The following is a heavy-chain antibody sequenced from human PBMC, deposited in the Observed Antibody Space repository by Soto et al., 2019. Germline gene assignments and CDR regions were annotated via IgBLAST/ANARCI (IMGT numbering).Heavy chain of an antibody. CDR3: ARGFRASGSTIDH. V-gene: IGHV1-3*01. Sequence: ASVKVSCKASGYTFTNYALHWVRRAPGQSLEWMGWINAGNGNAKYSQKFQGRVTITRDTSASTAYMELGTLRSGDTAVYYCARGFRASGSTIDHWRQGTLVTVSS. D-gene: IGHD3-10*01. CDR2: INAGNGNA. CDR1: GYTFTNYA. J-gene: IGHJ4*02.